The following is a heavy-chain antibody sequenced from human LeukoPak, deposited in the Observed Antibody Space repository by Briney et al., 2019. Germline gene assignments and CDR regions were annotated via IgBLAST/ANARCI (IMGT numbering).Heavy chain of an antibody. Sequence: GSLRLSCTASGFTFSSNAMSWVRQVPGKGLEWVSIISGSGGSTYYPDSVKGRFTISRDKSKNTVYLQMNSLRVEDTAVYYCAKDYDSSGYYSPGGVFDIWGQGTMVTVSS. CDR1: GFTFSSNA. D-gene: IGHD3-22*01. V-gene: IGHV3-23*01. CDR3: AKDYDSSGYYSPGGVFDI. CDR2: ISGSGGST. J-gene: IGHJ3*02.